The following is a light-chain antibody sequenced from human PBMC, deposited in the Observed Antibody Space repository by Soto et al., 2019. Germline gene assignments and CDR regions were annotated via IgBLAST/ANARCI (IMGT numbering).Light chain of an antibody. CDR1: QSISSW. CDR3: QLSFT. V-gene: IGKV1-5*03. Sequence: DIQMTQSPSTLSASVGDRVTITCRASQSISSWLAWYQQKPGKAPKLLIYKASSLESGVPSRFTGSGSRTEFSLTISRLQPDDFAPYYCQLSFTFGPGTKVDIK. CDR2: KAS. J-gene: IGKJ3*01.